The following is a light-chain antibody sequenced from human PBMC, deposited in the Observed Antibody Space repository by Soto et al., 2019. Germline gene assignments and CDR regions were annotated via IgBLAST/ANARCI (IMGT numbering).Light chain of an antibody. CDR2: DVA. Sequence: QSSLPPPRSVSGSPRQSVTISCTGTCNDVCAYNYVPSYQQHPGRPPKLMIYDVARWPSGAPDRFSGSKSGNTASLTIFGLQAEDEAAYFCCSYAGGYTYLLGTGTKVPVL. J-gene: IGLJ1*01. V-gene: IGLV2-11*01. CDR1: CNDVCAYNY. CDR3: CSYAGGYTYL.